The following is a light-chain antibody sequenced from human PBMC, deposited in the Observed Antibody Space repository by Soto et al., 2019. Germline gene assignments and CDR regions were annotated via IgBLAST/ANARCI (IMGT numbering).Light chain of an antibody. J-gene: IGKJ4*01. CDR3: QRVGYSTT. V-gene: IGKV3-20*01. CDR2: AAS. Sequence: EIVLTQSPGTLSLSPGERATLSCRASQSVSSNYLAWYQQKPGQAPRLLIYAASSRATGIPDRFSGSGSGTDFTLSISRLEPEDFVVYYCQRVGYSTTFGGGTKVDIK. CDR1: QSVSSNY.